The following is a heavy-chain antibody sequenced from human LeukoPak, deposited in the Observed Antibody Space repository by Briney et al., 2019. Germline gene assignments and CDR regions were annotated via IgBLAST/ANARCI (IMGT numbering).Heavy chain of an antibody. CDR1: GFTFSSYG. Sequence: GRSLRLSCAASGFTFSSYGMHWVRQAPGKGLEWVAVISYDGSNKYYADSVKGRFTISRDNSKNTLYLQMNSLRAEDTAVYYCAKAGYYYDSSGYLDYWGQGTLVTVSS. CDR2: ISYDGSNK. D-gene: IGHD3-22*01. CDR3: AKAGYYYDSSGYLDY. V-gene: IGHV3-30*18. J-gene: IGHJ4*02.